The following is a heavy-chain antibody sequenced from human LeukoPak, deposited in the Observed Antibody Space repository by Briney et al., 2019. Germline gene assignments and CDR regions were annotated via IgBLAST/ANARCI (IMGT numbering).Heavy chain of an antibody. CDR1: GFTFSSNA. V-gene: IGHV3-23*01. Sequence: PGGSLRLSCAAAGFTFSSNAMSWVSQAPGKGLEWVLAISGSGGSTYYADSVKGRFTISRDNSKNTLYLQMNSLRAEDTAVYYCAKLWTGTTSAFDIWGQGTMVTVPS. CDR2: ISGSGGST. D-gene: IGHD1-7*01. CDR3: AKLWTGTTSAFDI. J-gene: IGHJ3*02.